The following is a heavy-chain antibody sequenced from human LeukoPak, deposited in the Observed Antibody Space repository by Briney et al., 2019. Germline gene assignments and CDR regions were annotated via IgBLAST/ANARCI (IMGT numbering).Heavy chain of an antibody. V-gene: IGHV4-39*01. CDR1: GGSISSSSYY. CDR2: IYYSGST. J-gene: IGHJ3*02. D-gene: IGHD3-10*01. CDR3: ARVLPRAFDI. Sequence: SETLSLTCTVSGGSISSSSYYWGWIRRPPGKGLEWIGSIYYSGSTYYNPSLKSRVTISVDTSKNQFSLKLSSVTAADTAVYYCARVLPRAFDIWGQGTMVTVSS.